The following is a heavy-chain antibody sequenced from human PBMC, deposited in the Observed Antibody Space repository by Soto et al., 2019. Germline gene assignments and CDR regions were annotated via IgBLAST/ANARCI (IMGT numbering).Heavy chain of an antibody. Sequence: PGGSLRLSCTASGFNFSRFWTHWVRQVPGRGLVWVSHINSDGSRTSYADSVKGRFTISRDNAKNTLYLQMNSLRAEDTAVYSCARDLSSCSSARCYSFYYGMDLWGQGTTVTVSS. CDR3: ARDLSSCSSARCYSFYYGMDL. CDR1: GFNFSRFW. D-gene: IGHD2-2*01. CDR2: INSDGSRT. V-gene: IGHV3-74*01. J-gene: IGHJ6*02.